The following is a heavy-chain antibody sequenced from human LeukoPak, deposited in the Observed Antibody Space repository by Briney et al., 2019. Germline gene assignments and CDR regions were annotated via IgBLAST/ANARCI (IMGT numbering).Heavy chain of an antibody. J-gene: IGHJ5*02. D-gene: IGHD6-6*01. V-gene: IGHV4-61*08. Sequence: SETLSLTCTVSGGSISSGGYYWSWVRQHPGKGLEWIGEINHSGSTNYNPSLKSRVTISVDTSKNQFSLKLSSVTAADTAVYYCARGPRYGSSPWGQGTLVTVSS. CDR3: ARGPRYGSSP. CDR1: GGSISSGGYY. CDR2: INHSGST.